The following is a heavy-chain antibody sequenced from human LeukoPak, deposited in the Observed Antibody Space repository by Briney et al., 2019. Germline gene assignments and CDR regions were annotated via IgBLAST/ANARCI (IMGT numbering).Heavy chain of an antibody. D-gene: IGHD3-10*01. CDR1: GGSISSSSYY. CDR2: IYYSGST. CDR3: ATGSPSGFDP. V-gene: IGHV4-39*07. Sequence: SETLSLTCTVSGGSISSSSYYWGWIRQPPGKGLEWIGSIYYSGSTYYNPSLKSRVTISVDTSKNRFSLKLSSVTAADTAVYYCATGSPSGFDPWGQGTLVTVSS. J-gene: IGHJ5*02.